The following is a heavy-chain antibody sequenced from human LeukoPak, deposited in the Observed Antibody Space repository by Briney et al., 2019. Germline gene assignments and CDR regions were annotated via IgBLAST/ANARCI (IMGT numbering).Heavy chain of an antibody. J-gene: IGHJ4*02. D-gene: IGHD6-19*01. V-gene: IGHV3-21*01. CDR3: ARAVAGPHYFDY. CDR1: GFTLSSYS. CDR2: ISSSSSYI. Sequence: GGSLRLSCAASGFTLSSYSMNWVRQAPGKGLEWVSSISSSSSYIYYADSVKGRFTISRDNAKNSLYLQMNSLRAEDTAVYYCARAVAGPHYFDYWGQGTLVTVSS.